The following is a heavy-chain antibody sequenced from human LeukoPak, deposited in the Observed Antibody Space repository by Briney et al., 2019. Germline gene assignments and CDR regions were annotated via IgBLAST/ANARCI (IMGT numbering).Heavy chain of an antibody. J-gene: IGHJ4*02. Sequence: PGGSLRLSCAASGFTFSSCAMNWVRQAPGKGLEWVSTISGTGAYTFYADSVKGRSTISRDNSKNTLYLQMNSLGAEDTAVYYCAKELGGGYSYGYPPDYWGQGTLVTVSS. CDR1: GFTFSSCA. D-gene: IGHD5-18*01. V-gene: IGHV3-23*01. CDR3: AKELGGGYSYGYPPDY. CDR2: ISGTGAYT.